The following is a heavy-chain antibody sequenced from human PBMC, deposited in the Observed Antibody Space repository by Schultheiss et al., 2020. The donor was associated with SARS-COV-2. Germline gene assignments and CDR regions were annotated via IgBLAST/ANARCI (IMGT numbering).Heavy chain of an antibody. V-gene: IGHV4-59*01. CDR1: GGSISSYY. D-gene: IGHD6-6*01. CDR2: IYYSGST. Sequence: SETLSLTCTVSGGSISSYYWSWIRQPPGKGLEWIGSIYYSGSTYYNPSLKSRVTISVDTSKNQFSLKLSSVTAADTAVYYCARSIAARPVCWFDPWGQGTLVTVSS. J-gene: IGHJ5*02. CDR3: ARSIAARPVCWFDP.